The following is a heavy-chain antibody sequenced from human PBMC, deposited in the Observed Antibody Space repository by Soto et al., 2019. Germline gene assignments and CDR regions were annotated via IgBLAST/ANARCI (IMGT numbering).Heavy chain of an antibody. CDR2: VNPSGGST. V-gene: IGHV1-46*01. D-gene: IGHD2-15*01. CDR3: AQEENCSGGTCYSEYFHR. CDR1: GYLFTAYS. Sequence: ASVKVSCKASGYLFTAYSMHWVRLAPGQGLEWMGVVNPSGGSTQYAQNFQGRVTMTRDTSTTTIYMELSSLRSDDTAIYYCAQEENCSGGTCYSEYFHRWGQGTLVTVSS. J-gene: IGHJ1*01.